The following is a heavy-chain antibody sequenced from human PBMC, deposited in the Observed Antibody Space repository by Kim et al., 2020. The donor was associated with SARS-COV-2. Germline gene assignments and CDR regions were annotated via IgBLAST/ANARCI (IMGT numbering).Heavy chain of an antibody. CDR3: ATKGNMD. V-gene: IGHV3-23*01. CDR2: ISGGGANK. Sequence: GGSLRLSCVASGFTFDTYGMSWVRQAPGKGLEWVADISGGGANKYYADSVRGRFTISRDNSKNTLYLQMNSLRDEDTAVYYCATKGNMD. D-gene: IGHD3-10*01. J-gene: IGHJ6*03. CDR1: GFTFDTYG.